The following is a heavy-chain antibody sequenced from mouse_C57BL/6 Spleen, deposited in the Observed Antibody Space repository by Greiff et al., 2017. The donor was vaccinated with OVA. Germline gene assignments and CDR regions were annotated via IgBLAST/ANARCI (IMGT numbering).Heavy chain of an antibody. D-gene: IGHD1-1*01. CDR1: GYTFTSYW. CDR2: INPSNGGT. CDR3: ARDDYYGSSYDYDMDY. V-gene: IGHV1-53*01. J-gene: IGHJ4*01. Sequence: QVQLQQPGTELVKPGASVKLSCKASGYTFTSYWMHWVKQRPGQGLEWIGNINPSNGGTNYNEKFKGKATLTVDKSSSTAYMQLSSLTSEDSAVYVCARDDYYGSSYDYDMDYWGQGTSVTVSS.